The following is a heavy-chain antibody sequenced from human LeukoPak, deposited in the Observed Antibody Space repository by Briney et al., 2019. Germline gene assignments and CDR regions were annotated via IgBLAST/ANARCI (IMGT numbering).Heavy chain of an antibody. Sequence: GGSLRLSCAASGFTFSNAWMSWVRQAPGKGLEWVSAISGSGGSTYYADSVKGRFTISRDNSKNTLYLQMNSLRAEDTAVYYCAKADSGYDPVDYWGQGTLVTVSS. V-gene: IGHV3-23*01. CDR3: AKADSGYDPVDY. J-gene: IGHJ4*02. CDR2: ISGSGGST. D-gene: IGHD5-12*01. CDR1: GFTFSNAW.